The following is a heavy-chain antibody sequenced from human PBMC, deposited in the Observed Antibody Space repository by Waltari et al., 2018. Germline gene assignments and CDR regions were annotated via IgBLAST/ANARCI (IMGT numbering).Heavy chain of an antibody. Sequence: EVQLAESGGGLVQPGGSLRLSCAASGFTFSSHSMYWVRQPPGKGLVWVSRITGDGFTTTYADAVKGRFTIARDNAKDTLYLEMNSLRAEDTAVYYCARAYAGLDYWGQGTLVTVSS. CDR3: ARAYAGLDY. J-gene: IGHJ4*02. CDR2: ITGDGFTT. CDR1: GFTFSSHS. D-gene: IGHD3-10*01. V-gene: IGHV3-74*01.